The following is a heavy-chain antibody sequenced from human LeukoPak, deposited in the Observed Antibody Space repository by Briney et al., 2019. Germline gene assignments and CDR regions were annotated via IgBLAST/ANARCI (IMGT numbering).Heavy chain of an antibody. V-gene: IGHV4-59*01. D-gene: IGHD3-10*01. CDR2: IYYSGST. CDR1: GGSISSYY. CDR3: ARVPPFGFSYYFDY. J-gene: IGHJ4*02. Sequence: PSETLSLTCTVSGGSISSYYWSWIRQPPGKGLEWVGYIYYSGSTNYNPSLKSRVTISVDTSKNQFSLKPSSVTAADTAVYYCARVPPFGFSYYFDYWGQGTLVTVSS.